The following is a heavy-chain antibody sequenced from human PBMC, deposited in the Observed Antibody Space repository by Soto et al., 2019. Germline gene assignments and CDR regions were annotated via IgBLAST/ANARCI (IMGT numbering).Heavy chain of an antibody. CDR1: GFTFSSYG. V-gene: IGHV3-30*18. Sequence: QVQLVESGGGVVQPGRSLRLSCAASGFTFSSYGMHWVRQAPGKGLEWVAGISYDGSNKYYADSVKGRFTISRDNSKNTLNLQMNSLRAEDKAVDYCAKDIEAEAGLDYWGQGTLVTVSS. CDR3: AKDIEAEAGLDY. CDR2: ISYDGSNK. J-gene: IGHJ4*02. D-gene: IGHD6-13*01.